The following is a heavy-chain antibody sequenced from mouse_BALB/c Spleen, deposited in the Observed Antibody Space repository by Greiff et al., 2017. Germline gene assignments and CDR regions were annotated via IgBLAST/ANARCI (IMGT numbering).Heavy chain of an antibody. CDR1: GFTFSSYT. J-gene: IGHJ4*01. CDR2: ISNGGGST. Sequence: EGKLVESGGGLVQPGGSLKLSCAASGFTFSSYTMSWVRQTPEKRLEWVAYISNGGGSTYYPDTVKGRFTISRDNAKNTLYLQMSSLKSEDTAMYYCARRDNSYAMDYWGQGTSVTVSS. CDR3: ARRDNSYAMDY. V-gene: IGHV5-12-2*01. D-gene: IGHD1-3*01.